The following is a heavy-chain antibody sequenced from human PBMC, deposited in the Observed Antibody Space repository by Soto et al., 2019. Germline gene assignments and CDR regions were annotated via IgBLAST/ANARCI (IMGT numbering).Heavy chain of an antibody. CDR1: GGSISSGDYY. J-gene: IGHJ2*01. CDR3: ARDASTVTTFRLGL. D-gene: IGHD4-17*01. Sequence: QVQLQESGPGLVKPSQTLSLTCTVSGGSISSGDYYWSWIRQPPGKGLEWIGYIYYSGSTYYNPSFKSRITTSVDTSKHQSSLRLSSVTAADTALEYCARDASTVTTFRLGLWGRGTLVTVSS. CDR2: IYYSGST. V-gene: IGHV4-30-4*01.